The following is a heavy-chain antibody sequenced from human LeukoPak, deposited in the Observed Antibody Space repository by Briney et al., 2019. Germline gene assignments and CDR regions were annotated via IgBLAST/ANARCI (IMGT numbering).Heavy chain of an antibody. CDR2: TEEHGSEK. CDR3: ARVQRGIAVALDY. D-gene: IGHD6-19*01. Sequence: GGSLRLSCAASGFTFSSYWMTWVRQAPGRGLEWVANTEEHGSEKYYVDSVKGRFTISRDNAKNSLYLQLNSLRAEDTAVYYCARVQRGIAVALDYWGQGTLATVSS. CDR1: GFTFSSYW. J-gene: IGHJ4*02. V-gene: IGHV3-7*04.